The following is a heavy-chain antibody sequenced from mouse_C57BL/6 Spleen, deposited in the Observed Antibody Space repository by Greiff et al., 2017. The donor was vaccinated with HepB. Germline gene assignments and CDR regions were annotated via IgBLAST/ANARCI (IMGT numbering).Heavy chain of an antibody. D-gene: IGHD2-5*01. CDR2: IHPNSGST. CDR3: ARSYYSNWYFDV. V-gene: IGHV1-64*01. Sequence: QVQLQQPGAELVRPGSSVKLSCKASGYTFTSYWMHWVKQRPGQGLEWIGMIHPNSGSTNYNEKFKSKATLTVDKSSSTAYMKLSSLTSEDSAVYYCARSYYSNWYFDVWGTGTTVTVSS. CDR1: GYTFTSYW. J-gene: IGHJ1*03.